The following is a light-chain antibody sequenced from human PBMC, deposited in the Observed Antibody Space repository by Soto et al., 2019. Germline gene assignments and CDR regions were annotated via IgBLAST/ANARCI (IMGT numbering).Light chain of an antibody. J-gene: IGLJ1*01. CDR3: SSYTTSSTHV. CDR1: SSDAGGYNY. V-gene: IGLV2-14*01. CDR2: DVS. Sequence: QSAPTQPASVSGSPGQSITIPCPGNSSDAGGYNYVCWYQQHPGKAPKLMVYDVSNRPSGVSNRFSGSKSGNTASLTISVLQGEDEADYYCSSYTTSSTHVFGTGTKVTVL.